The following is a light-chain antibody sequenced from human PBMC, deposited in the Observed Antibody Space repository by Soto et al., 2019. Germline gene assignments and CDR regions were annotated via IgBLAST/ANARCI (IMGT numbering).Light chain of an antibody. CDR1: QRVSSRY. J-gene: IGKJ1*01. Sequence: EMVWMQAPDTLSLSPGERASLSCRASQRVSSRYLAWYQQKPGQAPRLLIYGAYNTSPGLADRFRGSGSGTDFTITDNRLETNDFALYYRQQYANTLPTLGQVNKV. CDR2: GAY. V-gene: IGKV3-20*01. CDR3: QQYANTLPT.